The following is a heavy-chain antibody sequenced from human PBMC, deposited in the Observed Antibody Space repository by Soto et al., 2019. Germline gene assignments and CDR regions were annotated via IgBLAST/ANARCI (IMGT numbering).Heavy chain of an antibody. CDR2: IYYSGST. V-gene: IGHV4-39*01. J-gene: IGHJ4*02. CDR3: VQRGYSYGGYYFDY. CDR1: GGSISSSSYY. Sequence: SETLSLTCTVSGGSISSSSYYWGWIRQPPGKGLEWIGSIYYSGSTYYNPSLKSRVTISVDTSKNQLSLKLSSVTAADTAVYYCVQRGYSYGGYYFDYWGQGTLVTVSS. D-gene: IGHD5-18*01.